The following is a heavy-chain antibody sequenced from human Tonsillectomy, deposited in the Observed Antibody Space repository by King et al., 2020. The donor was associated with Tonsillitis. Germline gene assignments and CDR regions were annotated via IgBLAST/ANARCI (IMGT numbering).Heavy chain of an antibody. D-gene: IGHD3-22*01. CDR2: IYNSGNT. J-gene: IGHJ6*02. CDR1: GFTVSSNY. CDR3: ARDRYYDSSGYIYYYYGMDV. Sequence: VQLVESGGGLIQPGGSLRLSCAASGFTVSSNYMSWVRQAPGKGLEWVSVIYNSGNTYYADSVKGRFTSSRDNSKNTLYLQMNSLRAEDTAVYYCARDRYYDSSGYIYYYYGMDVWGQGTTVTVSS. V-gene: IGHV3-53*01.